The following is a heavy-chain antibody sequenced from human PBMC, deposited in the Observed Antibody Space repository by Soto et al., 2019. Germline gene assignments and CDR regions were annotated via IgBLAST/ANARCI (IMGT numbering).Heavy chain of an antibody. CDR3: ARDDSSGYFSEYFQH. V-gene: IGHV3-21*01. CDR1: GFTCSSYS. Sequence: GGSLRLSCAASGFTCSSYSMNWVRQAAGKGLEWVSSISSGSSYIYYADSVKGRFTISRDNAKNSLYLQMNSLRAEDTAVYYCARDDSSGYFSEYFQHWGQGTLVTVSS. J-gene: IGHJ1*01. CDR2: ISSGSSYI. D-gene: IGHD3-22*01.